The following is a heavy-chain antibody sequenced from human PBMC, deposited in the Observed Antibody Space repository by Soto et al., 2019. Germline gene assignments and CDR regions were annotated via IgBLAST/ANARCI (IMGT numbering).Heavy chain of an antibody. CDR2: INANSGGT. CDR3: ASGGSSSWPDF. CDR1: GYIFTDYY. D-gene: IGHD6-13*01. V-gene: IGHV1-2*02. J-gene: IGHJ4*02. Sequence: QVQLVQSGAEVKKPGASVKVSCKASGYIFTDYYMHWVRQAPGQGLEWMGWINANSGGTNYPQKFQGRVTMTRDTSISTAYMELSSLRSDDTAVYYSASGGSSSWPDFWGQGTLVTVSS.